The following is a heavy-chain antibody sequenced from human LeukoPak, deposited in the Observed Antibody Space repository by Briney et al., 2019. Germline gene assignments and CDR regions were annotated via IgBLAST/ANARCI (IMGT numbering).Heavy chain of an antibody. D-gene: IGHD2-2*02. CDR3: ARGRYCSSTSCYTRGYYYYYGMDV. Sequence: GASVKVSCKASGYTFTSYDINWVRQATGQGLEWMGWMNPNSGNTGYAQKFQGRVTMTRNTSISTAYMELSSLRSEDTAVYYCARGRYCSSTSCYTRGYYYYYGMDVWGQGTTVTVSS. V-gene: IGHV1-8*01. J-gene: IGHJ6*02. CDR2: MNPNSGNT. CDR1: GYTFTSYD.